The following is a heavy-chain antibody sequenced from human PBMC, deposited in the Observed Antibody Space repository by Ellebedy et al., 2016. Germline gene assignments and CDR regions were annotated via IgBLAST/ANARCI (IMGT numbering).Heavy chain of an antibody. CDR3: ARVPRYSNGWSDGFDI. V-gene: IGHV3-30-3*01. CDR2: ISYDGSNK. J-gene: IGHJ3*02. Sequence: GESLKISCAASGFTFSSYAMHWVRQAPGKGLEWVAVISYDGSNKYYADSVKGRFTISRDNSKNTLYLQMNSLRVEDTAVYYCARVPRYSNGWSDGFDIWGQGTVVTVSS. D-gene: IGHD6-19*01. CDR1: GFTFSSYA.